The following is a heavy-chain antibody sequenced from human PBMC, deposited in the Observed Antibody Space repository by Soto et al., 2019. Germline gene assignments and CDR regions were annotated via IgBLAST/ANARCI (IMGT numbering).Heavy chain of an antibody. CDR3: ARSRPGDYDFWSGYLTYFDY. CDR1: GFTFSSYW. D-gene: IGHD3-3*01. V-gene: IGHV3-7*01. J-gene: IGHJ4*02. CDR2: IKQDGSEK. Sequence: GGYLRLSCAASGFTFSSYWMSWVRQAPGKGLEWVANIKQDGSEKYYVDSVKGRFTISRDNAKNSLYLQMNSLRAEDTAVYYCARSRPGDYDFWSGYLTYFDYWGQGTLVTVSS.